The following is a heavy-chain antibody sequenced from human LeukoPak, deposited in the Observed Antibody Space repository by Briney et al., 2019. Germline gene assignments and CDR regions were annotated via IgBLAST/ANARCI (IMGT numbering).Heavy chain of an antibody. D-gene: IGHD3-16*01. CDR2: IRGSGGTT. Sequence: GSLRLSCAASGFTFSSYAMSWVRQAPGKGLEWVSAIRGSGGTTFYADSVKGRFTISRDNSKNTLYLQMNSLRAEDTAVYYCAKDLAVGGNWGQGALVTVSS. V-gene: IGHV3-23*01. CDR3: AKDLAVGGN. CDR1: GFTFSSYA. J-gene: IGHJ4*02.